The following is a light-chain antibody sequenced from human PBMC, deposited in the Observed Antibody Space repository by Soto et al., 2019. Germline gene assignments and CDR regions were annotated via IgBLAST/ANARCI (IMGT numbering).Light chain of an antibody. CDR3: QSFDTGLSGSV. Sequence: QSVLTQPPSLSGAPGQRVTISCTGTSSNIGADYDVQWYKQLPGTAPKLLIYGDTKRPSGVPDRFSGSKSGTSASLAITGLQVNDAAAYYSQSFDTGLSGSVFGGGTKLTVL. V-gene: IGLV1-40*01. CDR2: GDT. J-gene: IGLJ2*01. CDR1: SSNIGADYD.